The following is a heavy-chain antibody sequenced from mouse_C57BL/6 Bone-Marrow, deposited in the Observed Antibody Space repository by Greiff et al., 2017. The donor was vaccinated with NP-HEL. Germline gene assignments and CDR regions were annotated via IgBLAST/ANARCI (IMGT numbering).Heavy chain of an antibody. Sequence: DVQLQESGAELVRPGASVKLSCTASGFNIKDYYMHWVKQRPEQGLEWIGRIDPEDGDTEYAPKFQGKATMTADTSSNTAYLQLSSLTSEDTAVYYCTTGARIYYYGSSYFDYWGQGTTLTVSS. CDR2: IDPEDGDT. J-gene: IGHJ2*01. CDR3: TTGARIYYYGSSYFDY. CDR1: GFNIKDYY. V-gene: IGHV14-1*01. D-gene: IGHD1-1*01.